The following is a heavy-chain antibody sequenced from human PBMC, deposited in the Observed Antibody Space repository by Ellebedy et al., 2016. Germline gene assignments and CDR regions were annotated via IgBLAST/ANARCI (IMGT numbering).Heavy chain of an antibody. Sequence: GGSLRLXXAPSGLTVSSFFMGWVRQAPGKGLEWVSTMRGDGAKTHLADSVKGRFTMSRDIPKNTVYLQINRLRAEDTAVYYCRQGHYANYWGQGTLVTVSS. CDR1: GLTVSSFF. CDR3: RQGHYANY. CDR2: MRGDGAKT. V-gene: IGHV3-23*01. D-gene: IGHD4-17*01. J-gene: IGHJ4*02.